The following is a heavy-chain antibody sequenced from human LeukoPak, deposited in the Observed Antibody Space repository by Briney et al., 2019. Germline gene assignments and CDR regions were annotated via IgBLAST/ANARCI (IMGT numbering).Heavy chain of an antibody. Sequence: GRSLRLSCAASGFTFSSYAMHWVRQAPGQGLEWVAVISYDGSNKYYADSVKGRFTISSDNSKNTLYLQMTSLRAEDTAVYYCAREGATYYFDYWGQGTLVTVSS. CDR2: ISYDGSNK. V-gene: IGHV3-30*04. J-gene: IGHJ4*02. CDR3: AREGATYYFDY. D-gene: IGHD1-26*01. CDR1: GFTFSSYA.